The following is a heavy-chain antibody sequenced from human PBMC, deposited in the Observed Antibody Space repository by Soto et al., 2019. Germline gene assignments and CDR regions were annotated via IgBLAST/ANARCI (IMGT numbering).Heavy chain of an antibody. CDR2: INSDGSTT. J-gene: IGHJ4*02. CDR1: GFPFSNHW. Sequence: PGGSLRLSCAASGFPFSNHWMHLVRQAPGKGLVWVSRINSDGSTTTYADSVKGRFTIFRHNAKNTLYLQLNSLRAEDTALYYCARGYSSGPDYWGQGTLVTVSS. D-gene: IGHD3-22*01. V-gene: IGHV3-74*01. CDR3: ARGYSSGPDY.